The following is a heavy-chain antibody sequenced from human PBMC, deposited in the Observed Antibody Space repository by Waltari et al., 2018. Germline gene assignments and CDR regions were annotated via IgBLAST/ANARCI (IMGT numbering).Heavy chain of an antibody. D-gene: IGHD2-2*01. J-gene: IGHJ6*02. Sequence: QVQLQESGPGLVKPSQTLSLTCTVSGGSISSGSYSWSWIRQPAGKGLEWIGYIYTSGSTNYNPSLKSRVTISVDTSKNQFSLKLSSVTAADTAVYYCAREGVVVPAAYYYYYGMDVWGQGTTVTVSS. CDR3: AREGVVVPAAYYYYYGMDV. V-gene: IGHV4-61*09. CDR2: IYTSGST. CDR1: GGSISSGSYS.